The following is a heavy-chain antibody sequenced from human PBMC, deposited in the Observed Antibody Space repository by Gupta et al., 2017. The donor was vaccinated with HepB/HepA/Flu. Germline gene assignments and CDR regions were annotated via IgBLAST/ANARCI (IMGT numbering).Heavy chain of an antibody. D-gene: IGHD4-17*01. CDR1: GGSITRYS. Sequence: QVQLQESGPGLVKPSETLSLTCNVSGGSITRYSWSWIRQPPGKALEWIGHIQYSGSTNYNPQLKSRVTISVDTTTNQFALKWTTVTTADTAVYDCARGVTTANCIYFQNWGQGTLVTVAS. CDR2: IQYSGST. V-gene: IGHV4-59*12. CDR3: ARGVTTANCIYFQN. J-gene: IGHJ1*01.